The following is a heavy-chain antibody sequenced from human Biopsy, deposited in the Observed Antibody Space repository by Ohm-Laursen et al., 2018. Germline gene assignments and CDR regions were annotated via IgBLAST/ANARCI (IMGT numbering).Heavy chain of an antibody. CDR2: NIPILGTG. Sequence: GASVKVSCKAPGGTFSNYGVNWVRQAPGQGLEWLGGNIPILGTGNYAQKFQDRVTVAADTSTSTAAMELRSLGSDDTAVYYCATKLTGYFHHWGQGILVIVSS. J-gene: IGHJ1*01. V-gene: IGHV1-69*06. D-gene: IGHD3-9*01. CDR3: ATKLTGYFHH. CDR1: GGTFSNYG.